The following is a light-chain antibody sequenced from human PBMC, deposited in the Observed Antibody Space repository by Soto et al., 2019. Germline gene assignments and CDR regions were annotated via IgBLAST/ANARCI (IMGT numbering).Light chain of an antibody. CDR2: DAS. CDR1: QDISSW. J-gene: IGKJ1*01. V-gene: IGKV1-33*01. Sequence: DIQMTQSPASVSASVGDRVTITCRASQDISSWLAWYQQKPEKPPNLLIYDASNLETGVPSRFSGGGSGTHFTFTISNLQPEDIATYYCQQYDNLPPTWTFGQGTKVDIK. CDR3: QQYDNLPPTWT.